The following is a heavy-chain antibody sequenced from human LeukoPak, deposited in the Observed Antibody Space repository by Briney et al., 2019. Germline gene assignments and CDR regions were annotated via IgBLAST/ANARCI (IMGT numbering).Heavy chain of an antibody. V-gene: IGHV1-18*04. D-gene: IGHD6-19*01. CDR2: IRPNSGDA. CDR1: GYTFTGYY. CDR3: ARFRYRHDGGYSSGWSPPYFDY. J-gene: IGHJ4*02. Sequence: GASVKVSCKTSGYTFTGYYIHWVRQAPGQAIEWLGWIRPNSGDANYAQKLQGRDTMTTDTSTSTAYMELRSLRSDDTAVYYCARFRYRHDGGYSSGWSPPYFDYWGQGTLVTVSS.